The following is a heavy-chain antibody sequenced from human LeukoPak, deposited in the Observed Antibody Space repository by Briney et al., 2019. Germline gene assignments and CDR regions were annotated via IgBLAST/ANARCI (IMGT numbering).Heavy chain of an antibody. D-gene: IGHD2-15*01. J-gene: IGHJ4*02. CDR3: AKDFWDFSLWSRGGYVDY. V-gene: IGHV3-23*01. CDR2: ISGSGGST. Sequence: GGSLRLSCAASGFTFSSYAMSWVRQAPGKGLEWVSAISGSGGSTYYADSVKGRFTISRDNSKNTLYLQINSLRAEDTAVYYCAKDFWDFSLWSRGGYVDYWGQGTLVTVSS. CDR1: GFTFSSYA.